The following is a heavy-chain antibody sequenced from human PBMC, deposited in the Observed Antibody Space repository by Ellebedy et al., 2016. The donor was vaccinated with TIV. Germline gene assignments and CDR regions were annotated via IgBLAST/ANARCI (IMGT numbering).Heavy chain of an antibody. CDR3: AGGIGVAGTSLGY. CDR1: GFSVSSND. J-gene: IGHJ4*02. V-gene: IGHV3-53*01. D-gene: IGHD6-19*01. Sequence: GGSLRLSCAASGFSVSSNDMSWVRQAPGKGLEWVSILYRGGSTYYADSVKGRFTISRDNSKNTLYLQMNSLRAEDTAVYYCAGGIGVAGTSLGYWGQGTLVTVSS. CDR2: LYRGGST.